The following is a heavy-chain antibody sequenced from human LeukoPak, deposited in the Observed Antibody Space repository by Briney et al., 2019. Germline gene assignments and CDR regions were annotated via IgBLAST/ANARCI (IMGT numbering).Heavy chain of an antibody. V-gene: IGHV3-7*03. D-gene: IGHD3-10*01. J-gene: IGHJ4*02. Sequence: GGSLRLSCAASGFTFSSYWMSWVRQAPGKGLEWVANIKQDGSEKYYVDSVKGRFTISRDNAKNSLYLQMNSLRAEDTAVYYCARGGYYGSGSYYYFDYWGQGTLATVSS. CDR3: ARGGYYGSGSYYYFDY. CDR1: GFTFSSYW. CDR2: IKQDGSEK.